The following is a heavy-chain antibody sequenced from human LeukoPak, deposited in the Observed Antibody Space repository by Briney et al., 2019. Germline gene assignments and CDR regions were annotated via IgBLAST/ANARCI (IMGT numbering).Heavy chain of an antibody. CDR3: ARDRGYSSFDY. CDR1: GFTFSSYW. Sequence: GSLRLSCATSGFTFSSYWMSWVRQAPGKGLEWAANINQDVSETNYVDSVKGRFTISRDNAKNSLYLQMTSLRVEDTAVYYCARDRGYSSFDYWGQGTLVTVSS. J-gene: IGHJ4*02. V-gene: IGHV3-7*01. CDR2: INQDVSET. D-gene: IGHD4-23*01.